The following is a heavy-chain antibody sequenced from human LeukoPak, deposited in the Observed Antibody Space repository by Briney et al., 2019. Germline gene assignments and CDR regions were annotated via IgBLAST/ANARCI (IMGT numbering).Heavy chain of an antibody. CDR1: GYTFTSYY. Sequence: ASVKVSCKASGYTFTSYYMHWVRQAPGQGLEWMGIINPSGGSTSYAQKFQGRVTMTRDTSTSTVYMELSSLRSEDTAVYYCARGYSSTQDLGYYYMDVWGKGTTVTVSS. J-gene: IGHJ6*03. D-gene: IGHD6-13*01. V-gene: IGHV1-46*01. CDR3: ARGYSSTQDLGYYYMDV. CDR2: INPSGGST.